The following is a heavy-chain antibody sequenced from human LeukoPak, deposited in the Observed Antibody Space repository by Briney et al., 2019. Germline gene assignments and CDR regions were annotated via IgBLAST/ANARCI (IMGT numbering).Heavy chain of an antibody. CDR2: IIPIFGTA. CDR1: GGTFSSYA. CDR3: ARNGYSYGRFDY. V-gene: IGHV1-69*01. J-gene: IGHJ4*02. D-gene: IGHD5-18*01. Sequence: SVKVSCKASGGTFSSYAISWVRQAPGQGLEWMGGIIPIFGTANYAQKFQGRVTITADESTSTAYMELSSLRSEDTAVYYCARNGYSYGRFDYWGQGTLVTVSS.